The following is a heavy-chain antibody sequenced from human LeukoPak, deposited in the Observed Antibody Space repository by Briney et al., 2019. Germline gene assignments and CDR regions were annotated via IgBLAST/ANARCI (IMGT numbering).Heavy chain of an antibody. Sequence: SVKVSCKASGGTFSSYAISWVRQAPGQELEWMGGITPLFGTAKYAQKFQGRVTITADESTSTAYMELSSLRSEDTAVYYCARDSSEFRSLIPHWGQGTLVTVSS. CDR2: ITPLFGTA. D-gene: IGHD2-21*01. J-gene: IGHJ1*01. V-gene: IGHV1-69*13. CDR3: ARDSSEFRSLIPH. CDR1: GGTFSSYA.